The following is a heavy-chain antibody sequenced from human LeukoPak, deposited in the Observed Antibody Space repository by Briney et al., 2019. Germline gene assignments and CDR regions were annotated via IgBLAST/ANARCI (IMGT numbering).Heavy chain of an antibody. CDR1: GGSISSYY. D-gene: IGHD1-26*01. J-gene: IGHJ3*02. CDR2: IYTSGST. CDR3: ARDRGLVGFNVCDI. V-gene: IGHV4-4*07. Sequence: SETLSLTCTVSGGSISSYYWSWIRQPAGKGLEWIGRIYTSGSTNYNPSLKSRVTMSVDTSKNQFSLKLSSVTAADTAVYYCARDRGLVGFNVCDIWGQGTMVTVSS.